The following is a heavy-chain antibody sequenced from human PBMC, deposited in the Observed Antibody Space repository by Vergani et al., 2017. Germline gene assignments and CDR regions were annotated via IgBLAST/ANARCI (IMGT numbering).Heavy chain of an antibody. J-gene: IGHJ4*02. V-gene: IGHV4-61*02. CDR2: IYTSGST. CDR1: GGSISSGSYY. Sequence: QVQLQESGPGLVKPSQTLSLTCTVSGGSISSGSYYWSWIRQPAGKGLEWIGRIYTSGSTNYNPSLKSRVTISVDTSKNQFSLKLSSVTAADTAVYYCARQVGATIFDYWGQGTLVTVSS. D-gene: IGHD1-26*01. CDR3: ARQVGATIFDY.